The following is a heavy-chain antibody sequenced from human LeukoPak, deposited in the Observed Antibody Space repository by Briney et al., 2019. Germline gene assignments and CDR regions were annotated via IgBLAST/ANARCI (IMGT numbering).Heavy chain of an antibody. CDR1: GGSISSGDYY. V-gene: IGHV4-39*07. D-gene: IGHD5-12*01. J-gene: IGHJ5*02. CDR3: ARDRGYGDHPSWFDP. Sequence: SETLSLTCTVSGGSISSGDYYWSWIRQPPGKGLEWIGEINHSGSTNYNPSLKSRVTISVDTSKNQFSLKLSSVTAADTAVYYCARDRGYGDHPSWFDPWGQGTQVTVSS. CDR2: INHSGST.